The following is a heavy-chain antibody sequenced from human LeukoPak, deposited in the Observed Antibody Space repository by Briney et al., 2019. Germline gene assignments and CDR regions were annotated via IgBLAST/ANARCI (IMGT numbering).Heavy chain of an antibody. Sequence: ASVKVSCKASGYTFTCYYMHWVRQAPGQGLEWMGWINPNSGGTNYAQKFQGRVTMTRDTSISTAYMELSRLRSDDTAVYYCAREGSVGGYNPFDYWGQGTLVTVSS. CDR2: INPNSGGT. CDR3: AREGSVGGYNPFDY. D-gene: IGHD5-24*01. J-gene: IGHJ4*02. V-gene: IGHV1-2*02. CDR1: GYTFTCYY.